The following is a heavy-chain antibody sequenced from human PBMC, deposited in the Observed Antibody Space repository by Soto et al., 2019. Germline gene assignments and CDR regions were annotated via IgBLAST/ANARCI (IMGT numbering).Heavy chain of an antibody. CDR1: GFTFSIFS. D-gene: IGHD6-19*01. V-gene: IGHV3-48*02. J-gene: IGHJ3*02. CDR3: VRDRMWEQWLGPHDAFEI. CDR2: ENAAANDI. Sequence: EVQLVESGGGLVQPGGSLRLSCAASGFTFSIFSMSWVRQAPGKGLEWISYENAAANDIYYTDSVRGRFTISRDNAKNSLYLQMNSLRDDDTAVYYCVRDRMWEQWLGPHDAFEIWGQGTMVTVS.